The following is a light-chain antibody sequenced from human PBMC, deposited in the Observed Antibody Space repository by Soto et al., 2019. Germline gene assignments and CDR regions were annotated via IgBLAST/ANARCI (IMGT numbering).Light chain of an antibody. CDR3: QQYGNPPLS. Sequence: DIQMTQSPSSLSAFVGDRVTITCQASQDINIYLNWYQQKPGKAPKLLIYDASNLATGVPSKFSGGGSETDFTFTISSLHPEDIATYYGQQYGNPPLSFGGGTKVEIK. CDR2: DAS. CDR1: QDINIY. J-gene: IGKJ4*01. V-gene: IGKV1-33*01.